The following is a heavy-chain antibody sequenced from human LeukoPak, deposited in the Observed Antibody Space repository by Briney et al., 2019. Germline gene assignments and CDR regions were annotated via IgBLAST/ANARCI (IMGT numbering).Heavy chain of an antibody. CDR2: ISAYNGNT. CDR3: ATDPGGGVATIVDY. J-gene: IGHJ4*02. D-gene: IGHD5-12*01. CDR1: GYTFTSYG. V-gene: IGHV1-18*01. Sequence: ASVKVSCKASGYTFTSYGISWVRQAPGQGLEWMGWISAYNGNTNYAQKLQGRVTMTTDTSTSTAYMELSSLRSEDTAVYYCATDPGGGVATIVDYWGQGTLVTVSS.